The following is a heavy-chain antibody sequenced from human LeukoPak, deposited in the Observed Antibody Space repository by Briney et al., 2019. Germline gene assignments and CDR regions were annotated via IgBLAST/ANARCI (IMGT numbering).Heavy chain of an antibody. CDR1: GGSISNYY. D-gene: IGHD5-18*01. CDR2: IYTSGST. J-gene: IGHJ5*02. V-gene: IGHV4-4*07. Sequence: SETLSLTCTVSGGSISNYYCNWIRQPAGQGLEWIGRIYTSGSTNYNPSLKSRVTMSVDTSKNQFSLKLSPVTAADTAVYYCATTPGGYTYGYFDPWGPGTLVTVSS. CDR3: ATTPGGYTYGYFDP.